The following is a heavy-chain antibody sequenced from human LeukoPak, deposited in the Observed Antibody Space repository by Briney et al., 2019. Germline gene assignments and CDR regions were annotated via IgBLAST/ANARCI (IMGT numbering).Heavy chain of an antibody. CDR1: GFTFGTYG. CDR2: ISDSGANT. Sequence: GGPLRLSCAASGFTFGTYGMNWVRQAPGKGLEWVSSISDSGANTYYAGSVKGRFTISRDNSKNTLYLQMNSLRVEDTAVYYCAKRIEYSSSSAYFDYWGQGALVTVSS. J-gene: IGHJ4*02. D-gene: IGHD6-6*01. V-gene: IGHV3-23*01. CDR3: AKRIEYSSSSAYFDY.